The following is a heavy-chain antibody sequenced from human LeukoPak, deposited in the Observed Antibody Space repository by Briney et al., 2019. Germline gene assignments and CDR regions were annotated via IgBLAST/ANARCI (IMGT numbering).Heavy chain of an antibody. CDR3: ARDLGQGSSSGGTWWY. D-gene: IGHD6-6*01. Sequence: ASVKVSCKASGYTFSSYGISWVRQAPGQGLEWMGWISAYNGNTNYGQKLQGRVTMTTDTSTSTAHMELRSLRSDDTAVYYCARDLGQGSSSGGTWWYWGQGTLVTVSS. J-gene: IGHJ4*02. V-gene: IGHV1-18*01. CDR2: ISAYNGNT. CDR1: GYTFSSYG.